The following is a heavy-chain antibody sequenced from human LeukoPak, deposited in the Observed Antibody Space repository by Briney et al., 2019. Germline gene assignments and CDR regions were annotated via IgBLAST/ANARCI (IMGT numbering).Heavy chain of an antibody. Sequence: GGSLRLSCAASGFTFSSYSMNWVRQAPGKGLEWVSYISSSSSTIYYADSVKGRFTISRDNAKNSLYLQMNSLRDEDTAVYYCARGGQLLWFGELLSQNYYYYGMDVWGQGTTVTASS. V-gene: IGHV3-48*02. J-gene: IGHJ6*02. CDR3: ARGGQLLWFGELLSQNYYYYGMDV. CDR1: GFTFSSYS. D-gene: IGHD3-10*01. CDR2: ISSSSSTI.